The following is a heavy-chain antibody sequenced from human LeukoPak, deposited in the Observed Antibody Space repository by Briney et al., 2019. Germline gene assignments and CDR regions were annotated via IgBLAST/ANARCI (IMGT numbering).Heavy chain of an antibody. V-gene: IGHV3-66*02. CDR1: GFTVSSNY. Sequence: GGSLRLSCAASGFTVSSNYMSWVRQAPGKGLEWVSVNYSGGSTYYADSVKGRFTISRDKSKNTLYLQMNSLRAEDTAVYYCASILGYCSSTSCQDYWGQGTLVTVSS. CDR2: NYSGGST. J-gene: IGHJ4*02. D-gene: IGHD2-2*01. CDR3: ASILGYCSSTSCQDY.